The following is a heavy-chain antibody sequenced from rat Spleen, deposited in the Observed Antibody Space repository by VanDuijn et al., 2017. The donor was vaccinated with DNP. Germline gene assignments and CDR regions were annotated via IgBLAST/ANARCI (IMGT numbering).Heavy chain of an antibody. Sequence: EVQLVESGGGLVEPGRSLKLSCVASGFSFRNYYMAWVRQTPTRGLEWVAIISHSDDTTYYPDSVRGRFTISRDNAESSLYLQMGSLKSEDTATYYCARGGRSYFDYWGQGVMVTVSS. CDR3: ARGGRSYFDY. J-gene: IGHJ2*01. D-gene: IGHD1-11*01. CDR2: ISHSDDTT. V-gene: IGHV5-27*01. CDR1: GFSFRNYY.